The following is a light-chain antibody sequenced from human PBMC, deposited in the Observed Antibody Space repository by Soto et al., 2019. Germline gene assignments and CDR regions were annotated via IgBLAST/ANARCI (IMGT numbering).Light chain of an antibody. V-gene: IGKV1-9*01. CDR1: QGIRSY. J-gene: IGKJ4*01. CDR3: QQLNSYPLT. CDR2: AAS. Sequence: TQLTQSPSSLSASVGDRVTITCRASQGIRSYLAWYQQKPWKAPKLLIYAASTLQSGVPSRFSGSGSGTDFTLTISSLQPEDSATYYCQQLNSYPLTFGGGTKVDIK.